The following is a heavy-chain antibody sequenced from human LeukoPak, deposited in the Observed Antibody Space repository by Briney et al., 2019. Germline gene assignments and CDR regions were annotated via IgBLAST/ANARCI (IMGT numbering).Heavy chain of an antibody. V-gene: IGHV1-18*01. J-gene: IGHJ4*02. CDR2: ISAYNGNT. CDR1: GYTFTSYG. CDR3: AREPHNWNDDYLDY. D-gene: IGHD1-20*01. Sequence: GASVKVSCKASGYTFTSYGISWVRQAPGQGLEWMGWISAYNGNTNYAQRLQGRVTMTTDTSTSTAYMELRSLRSDDTAVYYCAREPHNWNDDYLDYWGQGTLVTVSS.